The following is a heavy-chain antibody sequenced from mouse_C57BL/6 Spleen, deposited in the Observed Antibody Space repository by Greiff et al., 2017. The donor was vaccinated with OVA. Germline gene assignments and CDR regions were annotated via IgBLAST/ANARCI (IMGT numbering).Heavy chain of an antibody. CDR3: ARWVTRSSYDYAMYD. Sequence: EVQLQQSGPELVKPGASVKMSCQASGYTFTDYNMHWVKQSPGKSLEWIGYINPNNGGTSYNQKFKGKATLTVNKSSSTAYMELRSLTSEEAAVYYCARWVTRSSYDYAMYDWGQGTSVTVSS. D-gene: IGHD1-1*01. J-gene: IGHJ4*01. CDR2: INPNNGGT. CDR1: GYTFTDYN. V-gene: IGHV1-22*01.